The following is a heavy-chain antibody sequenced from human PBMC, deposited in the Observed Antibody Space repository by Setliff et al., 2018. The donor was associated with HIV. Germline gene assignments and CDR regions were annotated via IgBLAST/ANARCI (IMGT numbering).Heavy chain of an antibody. CDR1: GGSVSSVNYY. D-gene: IGHD6-19*01. CDR3: ARLRPSVADRSYFDH. Sequence: SETLSLTCSVSGGSVSSVNYYWSWIRQPPGKGLEWIGYIHYTGSTTYNPSLKSRVTMSVDSSKNQFSLKVNSVTAADTAVYYCARLRPSVADRSYFDHWGQGTLVTVSS. V-gene: IGHV4-61*01. CDR2: IHYTGST. J-gene: IGHJ4*02.